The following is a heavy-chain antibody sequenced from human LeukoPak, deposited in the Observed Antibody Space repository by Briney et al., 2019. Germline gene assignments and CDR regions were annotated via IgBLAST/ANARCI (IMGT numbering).Heavy chain of an antibody. Sequence: ASVKVSCKASGGTFSSYAISWVRQAPGQGLEWMGGIIPIFGTANYAQKFQGRVTITADESTSTAYMELSSLRSEDTAVYYCARDQALYYYYGMDVWGQGTTVTVSS. V-gene: IGHV1-69*13. CDR3: ARDQALYYYYGMDV. CDR1: GGTFSSYA. CDR2: IIPIFGTA. J-gene: IGHJ6*02.